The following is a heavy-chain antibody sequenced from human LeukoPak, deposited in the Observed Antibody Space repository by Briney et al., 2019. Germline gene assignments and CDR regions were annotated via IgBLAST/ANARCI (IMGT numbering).Heavy chain of an antibody. D-gene: IGHD3-22*01. CDR1: GFTFSSYG. J-gene: IGHJ4*02. V-gene: IGHV3-30*18. CDR2: ISYDGSNK. Sequence: GGSLRLSCAASGFTFSSYGMHWVRQAPGKGLEWVAVISYDGSNKYYADSVKGRFTISRDNSKNTLYLQMNSLRAEDTAVYYCAKVDSADYYDSSGLDYWGQGTLVTVSS. CDR3: AKVDSADYYDSSGLDY.